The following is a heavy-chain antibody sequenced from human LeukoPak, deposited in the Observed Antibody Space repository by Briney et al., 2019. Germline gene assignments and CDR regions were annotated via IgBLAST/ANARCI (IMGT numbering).Heavy chain of an antibody. D-gene: IGHD7-27*01. J-gene: IGHJ4*02. CDR1: GFTFSNYW. V-gene: IGHV3-7*01. CDR3: ARDLNWETY. Sequence: PGGSLRLSCVASGFTFSNYWMTWLRQAPGKGLEWVANIKTDGSQIYYVDSVKGRFTISRDNAKNSLYLQMNGLRAEDTAVYYCARDLNWETYWGQGTLVSVSS. CDR2: IKTDGSQI.